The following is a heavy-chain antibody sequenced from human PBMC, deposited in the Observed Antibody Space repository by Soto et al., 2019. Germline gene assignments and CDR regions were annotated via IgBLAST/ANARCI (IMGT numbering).Heavy chain of an antibody. CDR1: GFTVSSNY. CDR3: AREGALKPFSS. V-gene: IGHV3-21*01. J-gene: IGHJ5*02. Sequence: GGSLRLSCAASGFTVSSNYMSWVRQAPGKGLEWVSHISGTSVYIHYADSVKGRFTISRDNAKNSVYLQMDSLRVEDTAVYYCAREGALKPFSSWGRGALVTVSS. CDR2: ISGTSVYI.